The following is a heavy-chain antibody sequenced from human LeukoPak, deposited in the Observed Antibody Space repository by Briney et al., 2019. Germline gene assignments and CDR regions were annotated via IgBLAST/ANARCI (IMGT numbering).Heavy chain of an antibody. D-gene: IGHD3-22*01. V-gene: IGHV1-2*02. Sequence: ASVKVSCKASGYTFTGYYMHWVRQAPGQGLEWMGWINPNSGGTNYAQKFQGRVTMTRDTSISTAYMERSRLRSDDTAVYYCARDRDSSGYYPAQYYYMDVWGKGTTVTVSS. CDR2: INPNSGGT. CDR1: GYTFTGYY. J-gene: IGHJ6*03. CDR3: ARDRDSSGYYPAQYYYMDV.